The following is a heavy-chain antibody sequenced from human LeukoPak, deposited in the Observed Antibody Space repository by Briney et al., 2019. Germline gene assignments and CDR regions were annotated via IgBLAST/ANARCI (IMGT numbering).Heavy chain of an antibody. D-gene: IGHD5-18*01. Sequence: HPGGSLRLSCAASGFTFSDYAMHWVRQAPGKGLEWVAVIWFDGSETYYADSVMARFTISRDKSKNTLFLQMNSLRADDTAVYYCAKDNMDTSSCLDYWGQGTLVTVSS. CDR3: AKDNMDTSSCLDY. CDR2: IWFDGSET. CDR1: GFTFSDYA. V-gene: IGHV3-33*03. J-gene: IGHJ4*02.